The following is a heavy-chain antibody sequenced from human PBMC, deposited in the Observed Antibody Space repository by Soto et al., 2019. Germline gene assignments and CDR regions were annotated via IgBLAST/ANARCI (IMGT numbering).Heavy chain of an antibody. Sequence: PSETLSLTCTVSGGSISSGGYYWSWIRQHPGKGLEWIGYIYYSGSTYYNPSLKSRVTISVDTSKNRFSLKLSSVTAADTAVYYCARVGPLRFLIQSYYYYYMDVWGKGTTVTVSS. D-gene: IGHD3-3*01. CDR1: GGSISSGGYY. CDR2: IYYSGST. CDR3: ARVGPLRFLIQSYYYYYMDV. V-gene: IGHV4-31*03. J-gene: IGHJ6*03.